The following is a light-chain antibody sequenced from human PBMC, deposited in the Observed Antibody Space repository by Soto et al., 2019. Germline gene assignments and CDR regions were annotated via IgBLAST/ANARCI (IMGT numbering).Light chain of an antibody. J-gene: IGKJ4*01. CDR3: QQYNNWPRAT. CDR1: QSISSN. V-gene: IGKV3-15*01. Sequence: EIVMTQSPATLSVSPGERATLSCRASQSISSNLAWYQQKPGQAPRLLMFRTSSRATGFPARFSGSGSGTELNLPISSLQSEDFGVYYCQQYNNWPRATFGGGTKVDIK. CDR2: RTS.